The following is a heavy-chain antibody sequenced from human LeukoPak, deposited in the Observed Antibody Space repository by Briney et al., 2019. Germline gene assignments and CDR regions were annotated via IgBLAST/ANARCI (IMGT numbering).Heavy chain of an antibody. CDR2: INSAGDTT. D-gene: IGHD5-18*01. CDR3: VRGRYSERGVDY. Sequence: GGSLRLSCAASGFTFSDSWMHWVRQDAGRGLVWVSRINSAGDTTSYADSVKGRFTISRDNAKNTVHLQMNSVRAEDTAVYYCVRGRYSERGVDYWGQGTLVTVSS. V-gene: IGHV3-74*01. CDR1: GFTFSDSW. J-gene: IGHJ4*02.